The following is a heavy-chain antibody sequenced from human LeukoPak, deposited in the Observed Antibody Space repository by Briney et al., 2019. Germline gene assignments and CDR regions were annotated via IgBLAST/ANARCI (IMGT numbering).Heavy chain of an antibody. D-gene: IGHD1-26*01. J-gene: IGHJ4*02. CDR1: GFTFSSYW. Sequence: GGSLRLSCAASGFTFSSYWMSWVRQAPGKGLEWVANIKQDGSEKYYVDSVKGRFTTSRDNAKNSLYLQMNSLRAEDTAVYYCARDRGSGSFDYWGQGTLVTVSS. V-gene: IGHV3-7*01. CDR3: ARDRGSGSFDY. CDR2: IKQDGSEK.